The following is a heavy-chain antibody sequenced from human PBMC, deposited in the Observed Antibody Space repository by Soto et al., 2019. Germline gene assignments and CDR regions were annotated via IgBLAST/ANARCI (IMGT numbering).Heavy chain of an antibody. J-gene: IGHJ6*02. CDR2: INPKSGGT. CDR1: GYSFTDYH. Sequence: ASVKVSCKASGYSFTDYHIHWVRQAPGQGLEWLGRINPKSGGTSTAQKFQGWVTMTTDTSISTASMELTRLTSDDTAIYYCARGDSTDCSNGVCSFFYNHDMDVWGQGSTVTVSS. CDR3: ARGDSTDCSNGVCSFFYNHDMDV. V-gene: IGHV1-2*04. D-gene: IGHD2-8*01.